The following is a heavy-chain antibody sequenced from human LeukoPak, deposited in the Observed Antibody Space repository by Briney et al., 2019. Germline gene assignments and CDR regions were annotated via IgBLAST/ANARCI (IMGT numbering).Heavy chain of an antibody. Sequence: GGSLRLSCAASGFTFSNYAMHWVRQAPGKGLEWVAVIPYDGSNKYYADSVKGRFTISRENSKNRLYLQMNSLRAEDTAVYYCARDAPYSSSWSTFDYWGQGTLVTVS. J-gene: IGHJ4*02. CDR3: ARDAPYSSSWSTFDY. V-gene: IGHV3-30*04. CDR2: IPYDGSNK. CDR1: GFTFSNYA. D-gene: IGHD6-13*01.